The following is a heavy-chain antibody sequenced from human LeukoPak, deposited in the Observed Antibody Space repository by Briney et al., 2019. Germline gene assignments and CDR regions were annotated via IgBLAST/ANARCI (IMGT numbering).Heavy chain of an antibody. CDR1: GFTFTNYG. D-gene: IGHD3-10*01. CDR3: ARDHVIRQAPPGY. J-gene: IGHJ4*02. Sequence: GGSLRLSCAASGFTFTNYGMHWVRQAPGKGLEWVAVVWFDGTNKFYADSVKGRFTISRDNSKNTVYLQMNSLRAEDTAVYYCARDHVIRQAPPGYWGQGTLVTVSS. CDR2: VWFDGTNK. V-gene: IGHV3-33*01.